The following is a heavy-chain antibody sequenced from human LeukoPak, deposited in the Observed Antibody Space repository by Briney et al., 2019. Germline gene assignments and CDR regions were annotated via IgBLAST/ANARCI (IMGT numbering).Heavy chain of an antibody. V-gene: IGHV5-51*01. CDR2: IYPADSET. D-gene: IGHD3-3*01. Sequence: KCGESLKISCRVSGYAFASYWIGWVRQVPGKGLEWMGIIYPADSETKSSPSFQGQVTFSADKSINTAYLQWTSLEASDTAMYYCARFEVNYEDNRSFYYFDYWGQGTLVTVSS. CDR3: ARFEVNYEDNRSFYYFDY. J-gene: IGHJ4*02. CDR1: GYAFASYW.